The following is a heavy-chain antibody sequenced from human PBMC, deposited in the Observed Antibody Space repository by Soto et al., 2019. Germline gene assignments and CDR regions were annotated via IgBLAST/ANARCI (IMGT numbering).Heavy chain of an antibody. CDR2: IIPIFGTA. CDR3: ASSTVTTLYYYYYSGMDV. CDR1: GGTFSSYA. J-gene: IGHJ6*02. V-gene: IGHV1-69*13. Sequence: SVKVSCKASGGTFSSYAISWVRQAPGQGLEWMGGIIPIFGTANYAQKFQGRVTITADESTSTAYMELSSLRSEDTAVYYCASSTVTTLYYYYYSGMDVWGQGTTVTVSS. D-gene: IGHD4-17*01.